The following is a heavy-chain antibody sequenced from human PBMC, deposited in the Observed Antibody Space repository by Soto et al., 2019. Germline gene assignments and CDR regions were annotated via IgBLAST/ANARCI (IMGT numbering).Heavy chain of an antibody. J-gene: IGHJ5*02. V-gene: IGHV1-18*01. CDR3: ARGDSSSGLDP. Sequence: VQVVQSGTEVKKPGASVKVSCKASGYTFTNYGISWVRQAPGQGLEWMGWISAYNGNTNYAQIFQGRVTLTTDTYTTTAYMELRSLRSDDTAVYYCARGDSSSGLDPWGQGTLVTVSS. CDR2: ISAYNGNT. CDR1: GYTFTNYG. D-gene: IGHD6-6*01.